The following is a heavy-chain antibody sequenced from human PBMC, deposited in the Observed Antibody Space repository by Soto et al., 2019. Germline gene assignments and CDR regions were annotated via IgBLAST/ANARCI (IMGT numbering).Heavy chain of an antibody. CDR2: ISWDGGST. CDR1: GFTFDDYA. J-gene: IGHJ6*02. V-gene: IGHV3-43D*04. Sequence: GGSLRLSCAASGFTFDDYAMHWFRQAPGKGLGWVSLISWDGGSTYYADSVRGRFTISRDNSKNSLYLQMNSLRAEDTALYYCAKVGGYSYGYYYGMDVWGQGTTVTVSS. D-gene: IGHD5-18*01. CDR3: AKVGGYSYGYYYGMDV.